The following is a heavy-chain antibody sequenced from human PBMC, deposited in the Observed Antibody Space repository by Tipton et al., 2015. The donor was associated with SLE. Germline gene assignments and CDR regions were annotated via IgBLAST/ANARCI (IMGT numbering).Heavy chain of an antibody. D-gene: IGHD6-13*01. V-gene: IGHV4-38-2*02. CDR2: IYHSGST. CDR3: ARAQRLVRWFDP. J-gene: IGHJ5*02. Sequence: TLSLTCTVSGGSISSYYWSWIRQPPGKGLEWIGSIYHSGSTYYNPSLKSRVTISVDTSKNQFSLKLSSVTAADTAVYYCARAQRLVRWFDPWGQGTLVTVSS. CDR1: GGSISSYY.